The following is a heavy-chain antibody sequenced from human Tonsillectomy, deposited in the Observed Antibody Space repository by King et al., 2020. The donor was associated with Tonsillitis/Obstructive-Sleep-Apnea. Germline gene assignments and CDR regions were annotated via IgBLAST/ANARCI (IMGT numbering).Heavy chain of an antibody. CDR2: ISYDGSNK. V-gene: IGHV3-30*04. J-gene: IGHJ6*03. Sequence: VQLVQSGGGVVQPGRSLRLSCAASGFTFSSYAMHWVRQAPGKGREWEAIISYDGSNKYYADSVKGRFTISRDNSKNTLYLQMNSLRAEDSAVYYCARGGREGTQYYYYYMDVWGKGTTVTVSS. CDR1: GFTFSSYA. D-gene: IGHD3-16*01. CDR3: ARGGREGTQYYYYYMDV.